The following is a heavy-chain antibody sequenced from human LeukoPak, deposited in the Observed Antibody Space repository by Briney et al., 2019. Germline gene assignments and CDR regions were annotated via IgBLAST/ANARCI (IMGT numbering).Heavy chain of an antibody. CDR2: ISYDGSNK. Sequence: GRSLRLSCAASGFTFSSYAMHWVRQAPGKGLEWVAVISYDGSNKYYADSVKGRFTISRDNSKNTLYLQMNSLRAEDTAVYYCAKEGRKSVGVPDYWGQGTLVTVSS. J-gene: IGHJ4*02. CDR3: AKEGRKSVGVPDY. D-gene: IGHD1-26*01. CDR1: GFTFSSYA. V-gene: IGHV3-30-3*01.